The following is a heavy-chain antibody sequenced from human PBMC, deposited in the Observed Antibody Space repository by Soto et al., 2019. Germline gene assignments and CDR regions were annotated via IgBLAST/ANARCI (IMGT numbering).Heavy chain of an antibody. J-gene: IGHJ4*02. CDR2: ISYDGSNK. CDR1: GFTFSSYA. D-gene: IGHD5-18*01. Sequence: PGGSLRLSCAASGFTFSSYAMHWVRQAPGKGLEWVAVISYDGSNKYYADSVKGRFTISRDNSKNTLYLQMNSLRAEDTAVYYCARSTLSPHSYGYYALHLDYWGQET. V-gene: IGHV3-30-3*01. CDR3: ARSTLSPHSYGYYALHLDY.